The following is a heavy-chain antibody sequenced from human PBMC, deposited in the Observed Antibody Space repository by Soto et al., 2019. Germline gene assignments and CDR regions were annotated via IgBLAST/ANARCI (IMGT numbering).Heavy chain of an antibody. Sequence: PSETLSLTCAVYGGSFSGYYWIWIRQPPGKGLEWIGEINHSGSTNYNPSLKSRVTISVDTSKNQFSLKLSSVTAADTAVYYCARGAYRALGGSSGWYYYYGMDVWGQGTTVTVSS. J-gene: IGHJ6*02. CDR3: ARGAYRALGGSSGWYYYYGMDV. CDR2: INHSGST. CDR1: GGSFSGYY. D-gene: IGHD6-19*01. V-gene: IGHV4-34*01.